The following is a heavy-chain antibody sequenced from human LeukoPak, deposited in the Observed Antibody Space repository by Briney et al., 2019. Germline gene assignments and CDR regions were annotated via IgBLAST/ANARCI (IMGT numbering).Heavy chain of an antibody. V-gene: IGHV4-61*02. CDR2: IYTSGST. CDR3: ARDLWKGYDSSPVGY. Sequence: SQTLSLTCTVSGGSISSGSYYWSWIRQPAGKGLEWIGRIYTSGSTNYNPSLKSRVTISVDTSKNQFSLKLSSVTAADTAVYYCARDLWKGYDSSPVGYWGQGTLVIVSS. D-gene: IGHD3-22*01. CDR1: GGSISSGSYY. J-gene: IGHJ4*02.